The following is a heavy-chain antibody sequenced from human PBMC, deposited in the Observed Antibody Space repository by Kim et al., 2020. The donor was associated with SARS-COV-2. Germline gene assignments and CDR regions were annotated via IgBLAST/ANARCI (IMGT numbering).Heavy chain of an antibody. D-gene: IGHD3-16*01. J-gene: IGHJ6*02. Sequence: DSWKGRFTISRDSFKNTLYLQMNRLSADDTGVYYCAKDGGEYYYYYYGMDDWGQGTTVTVSS. V-gene: IGHV3-23*01. CDR3: AKDGGEYYYYYYGMDD.